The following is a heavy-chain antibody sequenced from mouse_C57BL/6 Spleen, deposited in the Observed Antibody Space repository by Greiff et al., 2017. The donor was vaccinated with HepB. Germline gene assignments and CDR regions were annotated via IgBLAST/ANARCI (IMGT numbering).Heavy chain of an antibody. CDR3: AREEYYGSSYDYYAMDY. D-gene: IGHD1-1*01. V-gene: IGHV1-54*01. J-gene: IGHJ4*01. Sequence: VQLQQSGAELVRPGTSVKVSCKASGYAFTNYLIEWVKQRPGQGLEWIGVINPGSGGTNYNEKFKGKATLTADKSSSTAYMQLSSLTSEDSAVYFCAREEYYGSSYDYYAMDYWGQGTSVTVSS. CDR1: GYAFTNYL. CDR2: INPGSGGT.